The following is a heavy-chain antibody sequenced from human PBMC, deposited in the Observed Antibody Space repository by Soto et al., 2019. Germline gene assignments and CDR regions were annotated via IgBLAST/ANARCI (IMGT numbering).Heavy chain of an antibody. CDR2: IYYSGST. V-gene: IGHV4-39*01. J-gene: IGHJ4*02. CDR3: ASTIFGVVRIYYFDY. Sequence: SETLSLTCTVSGGSVSSSSYYWGWIRQPPGRGLEWIGTIYYSGSTYYNPSLKSRVTISVDTSKNQFSLKLSSVTAADTAVYYCASTIFGVVRIYYFDYWGQGTLVTVSS. CDR1: GGSVSSSSYY. D-gene: IGHD3-3*01.